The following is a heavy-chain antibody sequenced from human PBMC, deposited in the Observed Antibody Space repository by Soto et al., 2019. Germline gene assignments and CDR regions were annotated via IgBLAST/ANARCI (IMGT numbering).Heavy chain of an antibody. CDR1: GFSFSSFP. V-gene: IGHV3-23*01. J-gene: IGHJ4*02. CDR2: IMGSGGRT. CDR3: AKGGANWDFDY. Sequence: EVQLLESGGGLVQPGGSLRLSCAASGFSFSSFPMSWVRQVPGKGLESVSVIMGSGGRTYYADSVQGRFTIPRNDSKSTVSLQVTSLRAGDTATYYCAKGGANWDFDYRGQGTLVTVTS. D-gene: IGHD1-1*01.